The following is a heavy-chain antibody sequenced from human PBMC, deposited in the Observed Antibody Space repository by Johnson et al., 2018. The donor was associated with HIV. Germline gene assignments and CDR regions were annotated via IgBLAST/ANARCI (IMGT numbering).Heavy chain of an antibody. V-gene: IGHV3-30-3*01. CDR3: VRGRIAIKGVDLRGGALDI. CDR1: GFTFSSYA. Sequence: QVQLVESGGGLIQPGRSLRLSCAASGFTFSSYAMHWVRQAPGKGLEWVAVISYDGSNKYYADSVKGRFTISRDNSNNTLYLEMNSLRVEDTAVYYCVRGRIAIKGVDLRGGALDIWGQGTMVTVSS. J-gene: IGHJ3*02. D-gene: IGHD2-21*01. CDR2: ISYDGSNK.